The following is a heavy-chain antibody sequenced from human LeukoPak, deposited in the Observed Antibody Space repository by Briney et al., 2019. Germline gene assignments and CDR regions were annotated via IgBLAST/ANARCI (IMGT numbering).Heavy chain of an antibody. CDR3: ATEGGWGPTDYGDHVF. D-gene: IGHD4-17*01. CDR1: GYTFTNYG. CDR2: ISPYNGNT. V-gene: IGHV1-18*01. Sequence: ASVTVSCKASGYTFTNYGITWVRQAPGQGLEWMGWISPYNGNTNYAQKVQGRVTMTTDTSTSTAYMELRSLRSDDTAVYYCATEGGWGPTDYGDHVFWGQGTLVTVSS. J-gene: IGHJ4*02.